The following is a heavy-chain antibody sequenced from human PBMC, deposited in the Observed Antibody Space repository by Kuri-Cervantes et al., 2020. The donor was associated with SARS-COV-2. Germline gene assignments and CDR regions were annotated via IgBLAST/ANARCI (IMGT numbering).Heavy chain of an antibody. CDR3: ARCPSSSWYSDAFDI. CDR2: ISSSSSYI. J-gene: IGHJ3*02. D-gene: IGHD6-13*01. Sequence: GGSLRLSCAASGFTFSSYSMNWVRQAPGKGLEWVSSISSSSSYIYYADSVKGRFTISRDNAKNSLYLQMNSLRAEDTAVYYCARCPSSSWYSDAFDIWGQGTMVTVSS. CDR1: GFTFSSYS. V-gene: IGHV3-21*01.